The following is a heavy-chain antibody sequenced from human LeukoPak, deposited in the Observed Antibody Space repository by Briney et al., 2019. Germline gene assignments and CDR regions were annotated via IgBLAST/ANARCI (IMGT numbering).Heavy chain of an antibody. J-gene: IGHJ4*02. CDR3: ARDRPSGSGTYRVVDY. CDR1: GFTFSSYW. CDR2: INSDGTNT. Sequence: PGGSLRLSCAASGFTFSSYWMHWVRQAPGKGLVWVSRINSDGTNTSYADPVKGRFTISRDNAKNTLYLQMDSLRAEDTAVYYCARDRPSGSGTYRVVDYWGQGTLVTVSS. D-gene: IGHD3-10*01. V-gene: IGHV3-74*01.